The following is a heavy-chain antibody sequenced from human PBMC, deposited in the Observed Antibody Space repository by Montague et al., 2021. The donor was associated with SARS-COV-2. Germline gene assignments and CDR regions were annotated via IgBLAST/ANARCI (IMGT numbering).Heavy chain of an antibody. V-gene: IGHV2-70*13. D-gene: IGHD5/OR15-5a*01. Sequence: PALVKPTQTLTLTCTFSGFSLSTSGVCVSWIRQPPGKALEWLALIDWDDDKYYSASLKTRLTISKGTSTNQVVLTMTNMDPVDTGTYYCARMGSAGPGFMSTYYFDIWGQGTQVTVSS. CDR2: IDWDDDK. J-gene: IGHJ4*02. CDR3: ARMGSAGPGFMSTYYFDI. CDR1: GFSLSTSGVC.